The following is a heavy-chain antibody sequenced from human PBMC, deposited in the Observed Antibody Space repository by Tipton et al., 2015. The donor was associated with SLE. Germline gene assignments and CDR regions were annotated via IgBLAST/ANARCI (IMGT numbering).Heavy chain of an antibody. Sequence: RSLRLSCAASGFTFSSYGMHWVRQAPGKGLEWVAVIWFDGSHKYYADSVKGRFTISRDNSKNTLYLHINSLRADDTAVYYCGRGWTGLPSFGAFDIWGQGTMVTVSS. CDR2: IWFDGSHK. CDR3: GRGWTGLPSFGAFDI. D-gene: IGHD3/OR15-3a*01. CDR1: GFTFSSYG. J-gene: IGHJ3*02. V-gene: IGHV3-33*01.